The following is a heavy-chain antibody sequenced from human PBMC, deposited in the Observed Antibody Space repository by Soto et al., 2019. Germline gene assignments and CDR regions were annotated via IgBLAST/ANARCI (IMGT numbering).Heavy chain of an antibody. J-gene: IGHJ6*02. CDR1: GYTFTSYD. Sequence: QVQLVQSGAEVKKPGASVKVSCKASGYTFTSYDINWVRQATGQGLEWMGWMNPNSGNTGYAQKFQGRVTMTRNTSISTAYMELSSLRSEDTAVYYCARSLKYQLRLFAYYYYGMDVWGQGTTVTVSS. CDR3: ARSLKYQLRLFAYYYYGMDV. CDR2: MNPNSGNT. V-gene: IGHV1-8*01. D-gene: IGHD2-2*01.